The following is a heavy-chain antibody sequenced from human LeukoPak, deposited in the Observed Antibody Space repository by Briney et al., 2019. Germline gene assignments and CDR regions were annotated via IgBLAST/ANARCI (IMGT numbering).Heavy chain of an antibody. V-gene: IGHV4-34*01. J-gene: IGHJ3*02. Sequence: SETLSLTCAVYGGSFSGYYWSWIRQPPGKGLEWIGEINHSGSTNYNPSLKSRVTISVDTSKNQFSLKLSSVTAADTAVYYCASWDGYNSRAFDIWGRGTMVTVSS. CDR1: GGSFSGYY. CDR2: INHSGST. D-gene: IGHD5-24*01. CDR3: ASWDGYNSRAFDI.